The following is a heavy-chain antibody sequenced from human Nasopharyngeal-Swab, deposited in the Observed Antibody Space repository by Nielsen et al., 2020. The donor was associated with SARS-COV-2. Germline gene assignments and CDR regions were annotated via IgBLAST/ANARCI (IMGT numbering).Heavy chain of an antibody. CDR2: VSYDGSNK. CDR3: ARDTYHFWSGYRYFDS. CDR1: GFTFSTYT. Sequence: GESLKISCAASGFTFSTYTMHWVRQAPGKGLEWVAVVSYDGSNKYCADSVKGRFTISRDSSKNSLYLQINSLRVEDTAMYYCARDTYHFWSGYRYFDSWGQGTLVTVSS. V-gene: IGHV3-30*04. J-gene: IGHJ4*02. D-gene: IGHD3-3*01.